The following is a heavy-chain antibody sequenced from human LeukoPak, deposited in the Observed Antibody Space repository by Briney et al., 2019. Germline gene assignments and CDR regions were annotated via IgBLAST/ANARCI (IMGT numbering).Heavy chain of an antibody. J-gene: IGHJ3*02. CDR3: ARREVLRYFDWPDDAFDI. CDR2: INHSGST. Sequence: PSETLSLTCAVYGGSFSGYYWSWIRQPPGKGLEWIGEINHSGSTNYNPSLKSRVTISVDTSKKQFSLKLRSVTAADTAVYYCARREVLRYFDWPDDAFDIWGQGTMVTVSS. V-gene: IGHV4-34*01. D-gene: IGHD3-9*01. CDR1: GGSFSGYY.